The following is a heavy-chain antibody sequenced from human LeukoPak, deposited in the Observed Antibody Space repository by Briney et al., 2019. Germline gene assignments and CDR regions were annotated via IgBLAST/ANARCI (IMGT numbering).Heavy chain of an antibody. V-gene: IGHV3-53*01. CDR1: GFTVSSNY. CDR3: ARLYGSGSYYKFPFLDY. D-gene: IGHD3-10*01. CDR2: IYSGGST. Sequence: GGSLRLSCAASGFTVSSNYMSWVRQAPGKGQEWVSVIYSGGSTYYADSVKGRFTISRDNSKNTLYLQMNSLRAEDTAVYYCARLYGSGSYYKFPFLDYWGQGTLVTVSS. J-gene: IGHJ4*02.